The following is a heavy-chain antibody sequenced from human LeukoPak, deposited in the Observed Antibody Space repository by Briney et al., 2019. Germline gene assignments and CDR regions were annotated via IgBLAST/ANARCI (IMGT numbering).Heavy chain of an antibody. CDR2: INHSGST. J-gene: IGHJ4*02. V-gene: IGHV4-34*01. CDR1: GGSFSGYY. D-gene: IGHD3-3*01. Sequence: SETLSLTCAVYGGSFSGYYWSWIRQPPGKGLEWIGEINHSGSTNYNPSLKSRVTISVDTSKNQFSLKLSSVTAADTAVYYCASWSGGLRPDYWGQGTLVTVSS. CDR3: ASWSGGLRPDY.